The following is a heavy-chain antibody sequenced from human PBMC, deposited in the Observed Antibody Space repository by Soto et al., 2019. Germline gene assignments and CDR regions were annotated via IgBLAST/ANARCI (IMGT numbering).Heavy chain of an antibody. V-gene: IGHV3-48*01. J-gene: IGHJ4*02. CDR1: GFTFSSYS. CDR3: ARGSVWGVLGPVGIDY. D-gene: IGHD3-16*01. Sequence: GGSLRLSCAASGFTFSSYSMNWVRQAPGKGLEWVSYISSSSSTIYYADSVKGRFTISRDNAKNSLYLQMNSLRAEDTAVYYCARGSVWGVLGPVGIDYWGQGTLVTVSS. CDR2: ISSSSSTI.